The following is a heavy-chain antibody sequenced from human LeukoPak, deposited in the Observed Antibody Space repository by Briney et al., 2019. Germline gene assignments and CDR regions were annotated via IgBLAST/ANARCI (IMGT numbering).Heavy chain of an antibody. D-gene: IGHD6-19*01. CDR3: VPGGLAVSGIDY. V-gene: IGHV3-7*01. Sequence: GGSLRLSCAVSGFTFNNYWMSWVRQAPGKGLEWVANITPDGSDRYYVDSLKGRVTISRDDTKSSLYLQLNSLRAEDTAVYYCVPGGLAVSGIDYWGQGALVTVSS. CDR2: ITPDGSDR. J-gene: IGHJ4*02. CDR1: GFTFNNYW.